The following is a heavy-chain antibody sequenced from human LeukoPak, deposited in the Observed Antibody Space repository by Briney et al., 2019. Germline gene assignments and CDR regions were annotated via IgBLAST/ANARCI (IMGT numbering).Heavy chain of an antibody. CDR2: TYYRSKWYN. CDR3: ARGAVATGGWSYDY. CDR1: ADSVSSNSAA. J-gene: IGHJ4*02. Sequence: SQTLSLTCAISADSVSSNSAAWNWIRQSPSRGLEWLGRTYYRSKWYNDYAVSVTSRITINPDTSKNQFSLQLNSVTPEDTAVYYCARGAVATGGWSYDYWGQGTLVTVSS. V-gene: IGHV6-1*01. D-gene: IGHD6-19*01.